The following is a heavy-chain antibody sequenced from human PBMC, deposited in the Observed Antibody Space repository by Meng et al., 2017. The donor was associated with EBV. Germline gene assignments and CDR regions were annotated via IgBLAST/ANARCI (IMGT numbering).Heavy chain of an antibody. V-gene: IGHV3-73*01. CDR1: GFIFRDSA. CDR2: VETKTSKYAT. Sequence: ESGGGLVRRGGSLKLSCGASGFIFRDSAMHWVRQASGKGLEWVGRVETKTSKYATAYAASVKGRFSVSRDDSKNMVFLEMNSLKTEDTARYYCWGDLNYGSYWGQGTLVTVSS. CDR3: WGDLNYGSY. J-gene: IGHJ4*02. D-gene: IGHD3-16*01.